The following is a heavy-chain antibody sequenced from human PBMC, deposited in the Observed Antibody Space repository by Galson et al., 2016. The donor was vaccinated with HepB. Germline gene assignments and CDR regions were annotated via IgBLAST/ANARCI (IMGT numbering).Heavy chain of an antibody. Sequence: SVKVSCKASGYTFTTYNIHWVRLAPGQGLEWMGIINPSGGSPNYAQKFQGRVTFTSDTSTSTVYMQLGSLRSDDTAVYYCTRGDGFWAGWTYWGQGTLVTVSS. D-gene: IGHD3/OR15-3a*01. CDR3: TRGDGFWAGWTY. V-gene: IGHV1-46*03. J-gene: IGHJ4*02. CDR1: GYTFTTYN. CDR2: INPSGGSP.